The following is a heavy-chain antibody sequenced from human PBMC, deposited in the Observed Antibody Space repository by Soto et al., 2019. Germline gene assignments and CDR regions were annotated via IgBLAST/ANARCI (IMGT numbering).Heavy chain of an antibody. Sequence: QLQLQESGPGLVKPSETLSLTCTVSGGSISSSSYYWGWIRQPPGKGLEWIGSIYYSGSTYYNPSLKSRGTISVDTPQNQFSLKLSSVTAADTAVYYCARHALIVVVVAANWFDPWGQGTLVTVSS. V-gene: IGHV4-39*01. CDR2: IYYSGST. J-gene: IGHJ5*02. CDR1: GGSISSSSYY. D-gene: IGHD2-15*01. CDR3: ARHALIVVVVAANWFDP.